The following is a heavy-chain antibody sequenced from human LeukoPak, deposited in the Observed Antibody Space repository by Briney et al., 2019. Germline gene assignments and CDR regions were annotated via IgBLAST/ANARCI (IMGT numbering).Heavy chain of an antibody. CDR1: GGSTSTYH. Sequence: SETLSLTCTVSGGSTSTYHWSWIRQPPGKGLEWIGYSYYNGRTSYNPSLKSRVIISVDASKNQFSLRLTSVTTADTAVYFCARGGGYSGYDNYFDYWGQGALVTVSS. D-gene: IGHD5-12*01. V-gene: IGHV4-59*01. CDR3: ARGGGYSGYDNYFDY. CDR2: SYYNGRT. J-gene: IGHJ4*02.